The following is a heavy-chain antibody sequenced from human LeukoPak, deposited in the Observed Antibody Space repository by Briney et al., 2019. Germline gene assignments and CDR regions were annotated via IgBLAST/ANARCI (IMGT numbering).Heavy chain of an antibody. CDR3: AREGSGYDHFYYYYGMNV. CDR2: ISGSSSYI. J-gene: IGHJ6*02. V-gene: IGHV3-21*01. CDR1: GFTFSSYT. Sequence: GGSLRLSCAASGFTFSSYTMNWVRQAPGKGLEWVSSISGSSSYIFYAESLKGRFTISRDNAKNSLYLQVNSLRAEDTAVYYCAREGSGYDHFYYYYGMNVWGQGTTVTVSS. D-gene: IGHD5-12*01.